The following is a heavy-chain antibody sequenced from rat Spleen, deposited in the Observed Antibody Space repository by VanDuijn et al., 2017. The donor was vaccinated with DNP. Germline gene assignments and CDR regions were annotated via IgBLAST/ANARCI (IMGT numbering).Heavy chain of an antibody. V-gene: IGHV2S13*01. J-gene: IGHJ2*01. CDR1: GFSLTSYH. Sequence: QVQLKESGPGLVQPSETLSLTCTVSGFSLTSYHVSWVRQPPGKGLEWMAVIWSGGNTDYNSALKSRLSISRDTSKSQVFLKVKSLKTEDTGIYYCTRSIYTTDYYYVVFDYWGQGVMVTVSS. CDR3: TRSIYTTDYYYVVFDY. CDR2: IWSGGNT. D-gene: IGHD1-6*01.